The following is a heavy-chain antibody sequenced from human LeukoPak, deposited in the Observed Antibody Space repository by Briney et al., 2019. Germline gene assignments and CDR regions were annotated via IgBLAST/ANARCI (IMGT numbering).Heavy chain of an antibody. V-gene: IGHV4-34*01. J-gene: IGHJ4*02. CDR3: ARRSWELGFDY. CDR2: INHSGST. D-gene: IGHD1-26*01. CDR1: GGSFSGYY. Sequence: SETLSLTCAAYGGSFSGYYWSWIRQPPGKGLEWIGEINHSGSTNYNPSLKSRVTISVDTSKNQFSLKLSSVTAADTAVYYCARRSWELGFDYWGQGTLVTVSS.